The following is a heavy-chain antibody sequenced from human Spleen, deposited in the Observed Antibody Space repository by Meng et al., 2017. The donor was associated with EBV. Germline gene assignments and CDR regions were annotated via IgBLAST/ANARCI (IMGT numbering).Heavy chain of an antibody. D-gene: IGHD2-2*01. V-gene: IGHV4-30-4*01. CDR2: IYYSGST. CDR3: ARAGYCSSITCYFDS. J-gene: IGHJ4*02. Sequence: QMQLQESGPGLVKPSQTLSLTCAVSGDSISSGDNYWGWIRQSPGKGLEWLGYIYYSGSTYYNPSLKSPVTISVDTSKNQFSLQLSSVTAADTAVHYCARAGYCSSITCYFDSWGQGTLVTVSS. CDR1: GDSISSGDNY.